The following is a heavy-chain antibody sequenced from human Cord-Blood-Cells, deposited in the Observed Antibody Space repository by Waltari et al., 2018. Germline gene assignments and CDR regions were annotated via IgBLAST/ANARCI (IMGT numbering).Heavy chain of an antibody. CDR1: GFTFLSYS. D-gene: IGHD5-12*01. CDR3: GVVATRGGY. V-gene: IGHV3-23*01. Sequence: EVQLLESGGGLVQPGGSLRLSCAASGFTFLSYSMSWVGQAPGKGLGWGSAISGSGGSTYYADSVKGRFTISRDNSKNTLYLQMNSLRAEDTAVYYCGVVATRGGYWGQGTLVTVSS. CDR2: ISGSGGST. J-gene: IGHJ4*02.